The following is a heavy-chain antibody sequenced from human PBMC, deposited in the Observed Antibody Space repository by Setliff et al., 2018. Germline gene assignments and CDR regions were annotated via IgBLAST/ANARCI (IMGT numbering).Heavy chain of an antibody. CDR1: GFTFSSYS. D-gene: IGHD1-26*01. CDR2: ISSSSSTI. V-gene: IGHV3-48*01. Sequence: GGSLRLSCAASGFTFSSYSMNWVRQAPGKGLEWVSYISSSSSTIYYADSAKGRFTISRDNAKNSLYLQMNSLRAEDTAVYYCARDRGSGSYFLRYFDYWGQGTLVTVSS. CDR3: ARDRGSGSYFLRYFDY. J-gene: IGHJ4*02.